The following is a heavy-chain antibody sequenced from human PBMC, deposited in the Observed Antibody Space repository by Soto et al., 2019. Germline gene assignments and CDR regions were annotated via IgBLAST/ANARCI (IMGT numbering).Heavy chain of an antibody. CDR1: GFTFSSYA. D-gene: IGHD3-3*01. J-gene: IGHJ6*02. CDR3: AKDSHYYDFWSGYYYYGMDV. V-gene: IGHV3-23*01. Sequence: EVQLLESGGGLVQPGGSLRLSCAASGFTFSSYAMSWVRQAPGKGLEWVSAISGSGGSTYYADSVKGRFTISRDNSKNTLYLQMNSLRAEDTAVYYCAKDSHYYDFWSGYYYYGMDVWGQGTTVTVSS. CDR2: ISGSGGST.